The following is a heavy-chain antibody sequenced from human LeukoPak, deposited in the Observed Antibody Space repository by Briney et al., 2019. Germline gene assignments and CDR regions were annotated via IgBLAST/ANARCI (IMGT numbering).Heavy chain of an antibody. D-gene: IGHD3-10*01. J-gene: IGHJ4*02. Sequence: GGTLRLSCAAYGFTFSSYGMSWVRQAPGKGLEWVSAISGSGGTIYYADSVKGRFTISRDNSKNTLYLQMNSLRAEDTAIYYCAKGGFDWLGDDYWGQGTLVTVSS. CDR3: AKGGFDWLGDDY. CDR1: GFTFSSYG. V-gene: IGHV3-23*01. CDR2: ISGSGGTI.